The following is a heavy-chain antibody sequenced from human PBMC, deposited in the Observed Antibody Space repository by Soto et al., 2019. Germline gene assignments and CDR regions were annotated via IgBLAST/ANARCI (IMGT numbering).Heavy chain of an antibody. Sequence: WLRVACAASGFTFDDYGMDGVRQAPGKGLEWVSGISWNNNSIGYADSVKGRFTVSRDNAKNSLYLQMNSLRTEDTALYFCAKGVGNSVRGVSLNSYAMDVRGQGTTVTVYS. V-gene: IGHV3-9*01. CDR1: GFTFDDYG. J-gene: IGHJ6*02. D-gene: IGHD3-10*01. CDR3: AKGVGNSVRGVSLNSYAMDV. CDR2: ISWNNNSI.